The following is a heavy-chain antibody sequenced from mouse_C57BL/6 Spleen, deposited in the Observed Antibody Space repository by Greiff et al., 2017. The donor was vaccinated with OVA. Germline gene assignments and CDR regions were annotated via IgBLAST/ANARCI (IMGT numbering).Heavy chain of an antibody. CDR3: ASYGEGAYWYFDV. CDR1: GYTFTSYW. Sequence: VQLQQPGAELVRPGTSVKLSCKASGYTFTSYWMHWVKQRPGQGLEWIGVIDPSDSYTNYNQKFKGKATLTVDTSSSTAYMQLSSLTSEDSAVYYCASYGEGAYWYFDVWGTGTTVTVSS. V-gene: IGHV1-59*01. J-gene: IGHJ1*03. D-gene: IGHD2-13*01. CDR2: IDPSDSYT.